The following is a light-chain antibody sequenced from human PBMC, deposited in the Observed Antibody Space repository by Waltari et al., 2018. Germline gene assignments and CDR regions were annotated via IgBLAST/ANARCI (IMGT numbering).Light chain of an antibody. CDR1: TGPVASGHY. V-gene: IGLV7-43*01. CDR2: SST. Sequence: QTVVTQEPSLTVSPGGTVTLTCTSSTGPVASGHYPSWFQQMPGQAPRALIFSSTIKYSWTPARFSGSLLGSKTALTLSSVQPEDEADYYCLLHFGGDQLVFGGGTRLTVL. J-gene: IGLJ3*02. CDR3: LLHFGGDQLV.